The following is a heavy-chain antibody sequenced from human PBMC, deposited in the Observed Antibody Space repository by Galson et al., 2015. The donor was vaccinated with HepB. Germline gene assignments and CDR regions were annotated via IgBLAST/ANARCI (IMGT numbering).Heavy chain of an antibody. CDR2: ISYDGSNK. D-gene: IGHD4-17*01. V-gene: IGHV3-30*18. CDR1: GFTFSSYG. J-gene: IGHJ4*02. Sequence: SLRLSCAASGFTFSSYGMHWVRQAPGKGLEWVAVISYDGSNKYYADSVKGRFTISRDNSKNTLYLQMNSLRAEDTAVYYCAKDPNAHFTVTWDYFDYWGQGTLVTVSS. CDR3: AKDPNAHFTVTWDYFDY.